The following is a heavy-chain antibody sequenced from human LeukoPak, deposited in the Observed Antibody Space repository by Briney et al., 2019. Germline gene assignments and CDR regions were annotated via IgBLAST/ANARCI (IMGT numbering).Heavy chain of an antibody. V-gene: IGHV3-20*04. Sequence: PGGSLRLSCAASGFTFDDYDISWVRQAPGKGLEWVSHINWNGGTIGYADSVKGRFTISRDNAKNSVYLQMNSLRAEDTAVYYCAELGITMIGGVWGKGTTVTISS. CDR2: INWNGGTI. CDR3: AELGITMIGGV. CDR1: GFTFDDYD. J-gene: IGHJ6*04. D-gene: IGHD3-10*02.